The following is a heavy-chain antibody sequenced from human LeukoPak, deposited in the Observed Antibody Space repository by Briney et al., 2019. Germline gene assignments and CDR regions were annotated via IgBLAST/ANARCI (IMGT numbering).Heavy chain of an antibody. J-gene: IGHJ6*02. Sequence: GRSLRLSCAASGFTFSSYGMHWVRQAPGKGLEWVAVISYDGSNKYYADSVKGRFTISRDNSKNTLYLQMNSLRAEDTAVYYCARGSGSGFEQYYGMDVWGQGTTVTVSS. CDR2: ISYDGSNK. CDR1: GFTFSSYG. V-gene: IGHV3-30*03. CDR3: ARGSGSGFEQYYGMDV. D-gene: IGHD3-10*01.